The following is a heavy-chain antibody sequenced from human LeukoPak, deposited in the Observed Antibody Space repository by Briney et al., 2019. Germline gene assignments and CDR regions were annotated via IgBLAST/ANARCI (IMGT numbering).Heavy chain of an antibody. Sequence: GGSLRLSCAASRFTFSSYWMSWVRQAPGKGLEWVANIKQDGSEKYYVDSVKGRFTISRDNAKNSLYLQMNSLRAEDTAVYYCARDVDFWSGYYPIGAFDIWGQGTMVTVSS. J-gene: IGHJ3*02. V-gene: IGHV3-7*01. D-gene: IGHD3-3*01. CDR3: ARDVDFWSGYYPIGAFDI. CDR1: RFTFSSYW. CDR2: IKQDGSEK.